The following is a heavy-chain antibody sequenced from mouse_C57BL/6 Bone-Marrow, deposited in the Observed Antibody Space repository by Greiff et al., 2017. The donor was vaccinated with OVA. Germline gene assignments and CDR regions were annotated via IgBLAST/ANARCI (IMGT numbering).Heavy chain of an antibody. CDR3: TRDGPPYFDV. Sequence: DVHLVESGEGLVKPGGSLKLSCAASGFTFSSYAMSWVRQTPEKRLEWVAYISSGGDYIYYADTVQGRFTISRDNARNTLYLQMSSLKSEDTAMYYCTRDGPPYFDVWGTGTTVTVSS. CDR1: GFTFSSYA. J-gene: IGHJ1*03. CDR2: ISSGGDYI. D-gene: IGHD2-3*01. V-gene: IGHV5-9-1*02.